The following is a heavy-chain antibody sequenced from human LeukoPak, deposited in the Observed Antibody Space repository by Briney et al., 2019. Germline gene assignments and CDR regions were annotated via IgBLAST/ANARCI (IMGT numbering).Heavy chain of an antibody. CDR1: GYTFTSYD. CDR2: MNPNSGNT. V-gene: IGHV1-8*01. J-gene: IGHJ3*02. CDR3: ARGRDEGVPAAMPHNWNYVRYAFDI. D-gene: IGHD2-2*01. Sequence: GASVKVSCKASGYTFTSYDINWVRQATGQGLEWMGWMNPNSGNTGYAQKFQGRVTMTRNTSISTAYMELSSLRSEDTAVYYCARGRDEGVPAAMPHNWNYVRYAFDIWGQGTMVTVSS.